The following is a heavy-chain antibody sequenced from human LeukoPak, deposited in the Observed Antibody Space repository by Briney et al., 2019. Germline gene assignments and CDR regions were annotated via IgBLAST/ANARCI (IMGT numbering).Heavy chain of an antibody. Sequence: PGGSLRLSCAASGVSFSSDWIHWVRDAPGRGLVWVSRVDNDGSSTTYADSVKGRFTISRDNAKNTLYLQMNSLRAEDTAVYYCARGFMGPDYWGQGTLVTVSS. D-gene: IGHD3-3*01. V-gene: IGHV3-74*01. CDR3: ARGFMGPDY. CDR2: VDNDGSST. CDR1: GVSFSSDW. J-gene: IGHJ4*02.